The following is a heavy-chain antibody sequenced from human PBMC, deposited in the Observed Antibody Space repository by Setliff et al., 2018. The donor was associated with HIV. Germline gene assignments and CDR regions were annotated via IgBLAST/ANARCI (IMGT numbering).Heavy chain of an antibody. CDR1: GGSISEYY. CDR3: ARLRGLNLEPFDY. Sequence: SETLSLTCTVSGGSISEYYWSWIRQPPGKGLEWVGYIDYSESTNYNASLKSRLTMSIDTSKSQFSLKLSSVTAADTAVYYCARLRGLNLEPFDYWGQGTLVTVSS. D-gene: IGHD1-1*01. V-gene: IGHV4-59*08. J-gene: IGHJ4*02. CDR2: IDYSEST.